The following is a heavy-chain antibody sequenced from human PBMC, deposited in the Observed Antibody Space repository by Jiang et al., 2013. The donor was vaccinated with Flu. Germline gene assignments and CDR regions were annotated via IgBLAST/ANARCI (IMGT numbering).Heavy chain of an antibody. CDR2: ISSSSSYI. CDR1: GFTFSSYS. J-gene: IGHJ4*02. Sequence: RLSCAASGFTFSSYSMNWVRQAPGKGLEWVSSISSSSSYIYYADSVKGRFTISRDNAKNSLYLQMNSLRAEDTAVYYCAKTGYSSGWLVRYWGQGTLVTVSS. V-gene: IGHV3-21*01. CDR3: AKTGYSSGWLVRY. D-gene: IGHD6-19*01.